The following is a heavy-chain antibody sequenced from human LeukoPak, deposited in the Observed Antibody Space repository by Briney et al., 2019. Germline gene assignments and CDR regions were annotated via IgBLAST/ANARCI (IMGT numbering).Heavy chain of an antibody. CDR3: ARCHSSGWYHL. J-gene: IGHJ5*02. V-gene: IGHV4-34*01. CDR2: INHSGST. CDR1: GGSFTGYY. D-gene: IGHD6-19*01. Sequence: SETLSLTCAVYGGSFTGYYWSWIRQPPGKGLEWIGEINHSGSTYYTPYLKSRATISVDTSKNQFSLKLSSVTAADTAVYYCARCHSSGWYHLWGQGTLVTVSS.